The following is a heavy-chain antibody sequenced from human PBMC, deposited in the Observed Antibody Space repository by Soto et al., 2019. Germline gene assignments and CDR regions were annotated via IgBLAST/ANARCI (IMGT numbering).Heavy chain of an antibody. D-gene: IGHD3-22*01. CDR1: GFTFSSYA. V-gene: IGHV3-30-3*01. CDR2: ISYDGSNK. Sequence: GGSLRLSCAASGFTFSSYAMHWVRQAPGKGLEWVAVISYDGSNKYYADSVKGRFTISRDNSKNTLYLQMNSLRAEDTAVYYCARGGITMIVGLDYWGQGT. CDR3: ARGGITMIVGLDY. J-gene: IGHJ4*02.